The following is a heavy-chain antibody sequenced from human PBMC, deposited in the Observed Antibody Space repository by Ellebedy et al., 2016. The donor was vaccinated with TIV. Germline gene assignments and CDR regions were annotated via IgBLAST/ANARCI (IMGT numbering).Heavy chain of an antibody. CDR2: IYAGNGNT. J-gene: IGHJ6*02. V-gene: IGHV1-3*01. CDR1: GYSFTNYA. Sequence: ASVKVSCKASGYSFTNYAMHWVRQAPGQRLEWMGWIYAGNGNTKYSQKLQGRVTITRDTSASTAYMELSSLRSEDTAVYYCARDSSYYGMDVWGQGTTVTVSS. CDR3: ARDSSYYGMDV.